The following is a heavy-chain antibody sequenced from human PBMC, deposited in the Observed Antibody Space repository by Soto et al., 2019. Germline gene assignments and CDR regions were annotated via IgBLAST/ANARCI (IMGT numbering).Heavy chain of an antibody. Sequence: SQTLSLTCAISGDSVSSKSAGWNWIRQSPSRGLEWLGRTYYRSSWYSDYSASVKGRITINPDTSKNQFSLQLNSVTPEDTAVYYCARDNTNWYFDYWGQGTLVTVSS. V-gene: IGHV6-1*01. CDR2: TYYRSSWYS. CDR1: GDSVSSKSAG. D-gene: IGHD1-1*01. CDR3: ARDNTNWYFDY. J-gene: IGHJ4*02.